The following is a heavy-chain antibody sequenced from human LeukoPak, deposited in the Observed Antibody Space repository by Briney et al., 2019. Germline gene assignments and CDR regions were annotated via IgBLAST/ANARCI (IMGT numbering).Heavy chain of an antibody. V-gene: IGHV3-21*01. Sequence: GGSLRLSCAASGFTFSSYTMNWVRQAPGKGLEWVSSISRSSIYIYYADSVKGRFTISRDNAKNSLFLQMNSLRAEDTAVYYCARVRYDGSGYYSIYDYWGQGTLVTVSS. J-gene: IGHJ4*02. CDR2: ISRSSIYI. CDR3: ARVRYDGSGYYSIYDY. D-gene: IGHD3-22*01. CDR1: GFTFSSYT.